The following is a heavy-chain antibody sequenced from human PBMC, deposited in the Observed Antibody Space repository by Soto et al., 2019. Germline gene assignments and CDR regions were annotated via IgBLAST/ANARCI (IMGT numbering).Heavy chain of an antibody. CDR1: GGTFSSYT. CDR3: ARASYRGSYGY. D-gene: IGHD1-26*01. V-gene: IGHV1-69*02. CDR2: IIPTLGIA. J-gene: IGHJ4*02. Sequence: QVQLVQSGAEVKKPGSSVKVSCKASGGTFSSYTISWVRQAPGQGLEWMGRIIPTLGIANYAQKFQGRVTITADKSTSTAYMELSSLSSEDTAVYYCARASYRGSYGYGGQGTLVSVSS.